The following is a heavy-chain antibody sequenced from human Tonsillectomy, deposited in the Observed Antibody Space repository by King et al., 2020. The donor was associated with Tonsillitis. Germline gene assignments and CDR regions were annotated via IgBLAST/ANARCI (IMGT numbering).Heavy chain of an antibody. J-gene: IGHJ4*02. CDR2: IGTANDT. CDR3: ARGSNWGSFELNF. Sequence: VQLVESGGGLVQPGGSLRLSCAASGFTFSDYDMHWVRQVPGKGLEWVSAIGTANDTYYPASVNGRFTISRDNAKNSLYLQMNALRADDTAVYYCARGSNWGSFELNFWGQGTLVTVSS. D-gene: IGHD7-27*01. V-gene: IGHV3-13*01. CDR1: GFTFSDYD.